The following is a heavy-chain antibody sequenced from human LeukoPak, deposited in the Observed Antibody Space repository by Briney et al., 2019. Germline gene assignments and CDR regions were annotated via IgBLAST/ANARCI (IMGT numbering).Heavy chain of an antibody. CDR2: IFYSGST. V-gene: IGHV4-59*01. Sequence: SETLSLTCAVYGGSFGGYYWSWIRQPPGKGLEWIGYIFYSGSTNYNPSLKSRVTISVDTSKNQFSLNLSSVTAADTAVYYCARGNSYYDSSDYFPWESFQHWGQGTLVTVSS. J-gene: IGHJ1*01. CDR3: ARGNSYYDSSDYFPWESFQH. CDR1: GGSFGGYY. D-gene: IGHD3-22*01.